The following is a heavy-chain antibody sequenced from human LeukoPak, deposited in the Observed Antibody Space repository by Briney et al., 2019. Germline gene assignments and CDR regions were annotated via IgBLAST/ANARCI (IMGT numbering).Heavy chain of an antibody. CDR3: ARDLRIKDY. J-gene: IGHJ4*02. CDR1: EFTFSSYW. D-gene: IGHD1-14*01. V-gene: IGHV3-7*01. CDR2: IKQDGSEK. Sequence: GGSLRLSCAAAEFTFSSYWMSWVRQAPGKGLEWVASIKQDGSEKYYVDSVKGPFTISRDNAKNSLYLQMNSLRAEDTAVCYCARDLRIKDYWGQGTLVTVSS.